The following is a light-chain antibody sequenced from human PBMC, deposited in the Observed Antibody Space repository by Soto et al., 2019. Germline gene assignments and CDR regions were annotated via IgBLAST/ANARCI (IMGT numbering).Light chain of an antibody. Sequence: QSVLTQPPSASGTPGQRVTISCSGSSSNIGSNTVNWYQQLPGTAPKLLSYSNNQRHSGVPDRFSGSKSGTSASLAISGLKSKDGADYYCAAWDDSLKVVFGGGTKLTVL. CDR2: SNN. CDR1: SSNIGSNT. V-gene: IGLV1-44*01. J-gene: IGLJ2*01. CDR3: AAWDDSLKVV.